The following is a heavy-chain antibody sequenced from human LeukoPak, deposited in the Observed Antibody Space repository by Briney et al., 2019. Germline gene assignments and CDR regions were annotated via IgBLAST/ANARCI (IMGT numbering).Heavy chain of an antibody. V-gene: IGHV3-23*01. CDR2: ISGGGDNT. Sequence: GSLRLSCAASGFPFSSFAMSWVRQAPGKGLEWVSTISGGGDNTYFADSVKGRFTISRDNSKNTLFLQMVSLRAEDTAVYYCAKFEGALLGNYYMDVWGKGTTVTVSS. CDR3: AKFEGALLGNYYMDV. J-gene: IGHJ6*03. CDR1: GFPFSSFA.